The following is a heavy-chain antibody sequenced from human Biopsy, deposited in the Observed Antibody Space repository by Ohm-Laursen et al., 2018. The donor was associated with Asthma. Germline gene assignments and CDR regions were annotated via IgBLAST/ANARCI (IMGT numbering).Heavy chain of an antibody. CDR2: MSFDGRQT. D-gene: IGHD4-23*01. J-gene: IGHJ3*02. Sequence: SLRLSCSASGFSFGSYGMHWVRQAPGKGLEWVAVMSFDGRQTYYADSVKGRFTISRDYSKNTLYLQMHSLRAEDTAVYYCARAYGGSFFSGSFDIWGQGTMVTVSS. CDR1: GFSFGSYG. V-gene: IGHV3-30*03. CDR3: ARAYGGSFFSGSFDI.